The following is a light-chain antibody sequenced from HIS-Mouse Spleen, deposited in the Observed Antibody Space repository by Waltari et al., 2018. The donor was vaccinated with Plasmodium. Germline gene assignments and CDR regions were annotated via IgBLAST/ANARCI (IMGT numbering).Light chain of an antibody. Sequence: DVVMTQSPLSLPVTLGQPASISCRSSQSLVYSDGNTYLNWFKKRPGQVTRGLIKKVASWEAGGPDRFSGSGSGTDFTLKISRVEAEDVGVYYCMQGTHWPPFGGGTKVEIK. V-gene: IGKV2D-30*01. CDR2: KVA. CDR3: MQGTHWPP. CDR1: QSLVYSDGNTY. J-gene: IGKJ4*01.